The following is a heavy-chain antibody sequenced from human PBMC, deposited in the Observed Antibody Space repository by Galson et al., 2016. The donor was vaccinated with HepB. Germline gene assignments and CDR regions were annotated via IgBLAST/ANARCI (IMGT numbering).Heavy chain of an antibody. V-gene: IGHV1-18*01. CDR3: AREVSGSDIPRGDS. CDR2: ISSDNGNT. D-gene: IGHD1-26*01. Sequence: KAPGQGLEWVGWISSDNGNTNYVQKLQGRVTVTTDTSTNTAYMDLRSLRSDDTAVYFCAREVSGSDIPRGDSWGQGTLVTVSS. J-gene: IGHJ4*02.